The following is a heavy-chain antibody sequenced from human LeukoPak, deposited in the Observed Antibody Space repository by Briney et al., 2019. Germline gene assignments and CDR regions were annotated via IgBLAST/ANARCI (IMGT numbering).Heavy chain of an antibody. V-gene: IGHV4-59*08. CDR2: IYYSGST. J-gene: IGHJ5*02. CDR1: GGSISSYY. Sequence: SETLSLTCTVSGGSISSYYWSWIRQPPGKGLEWIGYIYYSGSTNYNPSLKSRVTVSLDTSENQLSLKLSSVTAADTAVYYCARKGFGNLDSWFDPWGQGTLVTVSS. D-gene: IGHD3-10*01. CDR3: ARKGFGNLDSWFDP.